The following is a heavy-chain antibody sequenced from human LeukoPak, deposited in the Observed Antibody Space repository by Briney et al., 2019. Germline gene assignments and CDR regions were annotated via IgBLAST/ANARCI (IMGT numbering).Heavy chain of an antibody. Sequence: SETLSLTCTVSGGSVSSGSYYWSWIRQPPGKGLEWIGYIYYSGSTNYNPSLKSRVTISVDTTKNQFSLKLSSVTAADTAVYYCARDSVGFPFDYWGQGTLVTVSS. CDR2: IYYSGST. D-gene: IGHD2-15*01. J-gene: IGHJ4*02. CDR3: ARDSVGFPFDY. V-gene: IGHV4-61*01. CDR1: GGSVSSGSYY.